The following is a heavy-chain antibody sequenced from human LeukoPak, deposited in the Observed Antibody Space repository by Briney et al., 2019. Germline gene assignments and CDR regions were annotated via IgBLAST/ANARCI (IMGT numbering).Heavy chain of an antibody. Sequence: GGSLRLSCSASGFTFSSYGLHWVRQAPGKGLQYVSGISSNGGSTDYADSVKGRFTISRDNSKNTLYLQMSSLRAEDTVVYYCVKDQGYYVFWRGYEYFHHWGQGTLVTVSS. CDR1: GFTFSSYG. CDR3: VKDQGYYVFWRGYEYFHH. V-gene: IGHV3-64D*09. D-gene: IGHD3-3*01. J-gene: IGHJ1*01. CDR2: ISSNGGST.